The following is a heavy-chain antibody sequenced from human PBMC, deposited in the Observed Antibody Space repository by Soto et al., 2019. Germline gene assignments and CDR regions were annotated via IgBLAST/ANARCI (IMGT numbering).Heavy chain of an antibody. J-gene: IGHJ2*01. D-gene: IGHD1-1*01. CDR2: IYYSGST. V-gene: IGHV4-59*01. CDR3: FFFQAEDGIRGTLSVSAFLLNRSSDL. Sequence: KGLEWIGYIYYSGSTNYNPSLKSRVTISVDTSKNQFSLKLSSVTAADTAVYYFFFFQAEDGIRGTLSVSAFLLNRSSDL.